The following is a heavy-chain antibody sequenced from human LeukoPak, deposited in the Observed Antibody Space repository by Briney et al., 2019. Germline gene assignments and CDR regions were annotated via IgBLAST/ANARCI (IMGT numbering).Heavy chain of an antibody. D-gene: IGHD2-2*01. J-gene: IGHJ3*02. Sequence: PSETLSLTCTVSGGSISSYYWSWIRQPPGKGLEWIGYIYCSGSTNYNPSLKSRVTISVDTSKNQFSLKLSSVTAADTAVYYCAREGYCSSTSCYSDAFDIWGQGTMVTVSS. V-gene: IGHV4-59*01. CDR1: GGSISSYY. CDR3: AREGYCSSTSCYSDAFDI. CDR2: IYCSGST.